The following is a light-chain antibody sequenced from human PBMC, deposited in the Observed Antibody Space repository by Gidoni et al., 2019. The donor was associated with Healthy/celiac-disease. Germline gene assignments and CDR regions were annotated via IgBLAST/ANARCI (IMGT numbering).Light chain of an antibody. Sequence: EIVMTQSPATLSVSPGERATLSCRASQSVSSNLAWYHQKPGQAPRLLIYGASTRAPGIQARFCGSGSWTEFTLTISSLQSADFAVYYCHQYNNWPPLTFGGGTKVEIK. J-gene: IGKJ4*01. V-gene: IGKV3-15*01. CDR1: QSVSSN. CDR2: GAS. CDR3: HQYNNWPPLT.